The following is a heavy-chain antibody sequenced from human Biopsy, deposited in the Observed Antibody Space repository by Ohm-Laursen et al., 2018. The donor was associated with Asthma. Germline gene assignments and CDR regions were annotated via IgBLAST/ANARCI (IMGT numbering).Heavy chain of an antibody. V-gene: IGHV3-48*02. D-gene: IGHD3-3*01. CDR1: GFTFSSYS. CDR3: ARMITIFGVVSRGMDV. CDR2: ISSSSSTI. J-gene: IGHJ6*02. Sequence: SLRLSWSASGFTFSSYSMNWVRQAPGKGLEWVSYISSSSSTIYYADSVKGRFTISRDNAKNSLYLQMNSLRDEDTAVYYCARMITIFGVVSRGMDVWGQGTTVTVSS.